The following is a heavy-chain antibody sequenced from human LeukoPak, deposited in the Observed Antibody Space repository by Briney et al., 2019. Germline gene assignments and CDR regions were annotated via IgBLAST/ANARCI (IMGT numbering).Heavy chain of an antibody. Sequence: PGGALILSCAASGFTFSSYDMSWVRQAPGKVLGWVSGITYSSGYTYYADFVKRRFTISRDNSRNTLYLQMNIMRAEDTAVYYCAKDPSDLGGSGSNNYFECWGQGTLVTVSS. V-gene: IGHV3-23*01. CDR2: ITYSSGYT. D-gene: IGHD3-10*01. CDR1: GFTFSSYD. J-gene: IGHJ4*02. CDR3: AKDPSDLGGSGSNNYFEC.